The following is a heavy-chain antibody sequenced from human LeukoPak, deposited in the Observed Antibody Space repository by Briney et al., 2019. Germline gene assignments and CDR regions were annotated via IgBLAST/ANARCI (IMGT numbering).Heavy chain of an antibody. CDR1: GFSFSSYD. D-gene: IGHD6-19*01. CDR2: IGSGGDT. J-gene: IGHJ4*02. Sequence: GGSLRLSCAGSGFSFSSYDMLWVRQATGKGLEWVSAIGSGGDTYYAGSVKGRFTISRESAKNSFYLQMNSLSAGDTAVYFCARAVAGTDEIDSWGQGTLVTVSS. V-gene: IGHV3-13*01. CDR3: ARAVAGTDEIDS.